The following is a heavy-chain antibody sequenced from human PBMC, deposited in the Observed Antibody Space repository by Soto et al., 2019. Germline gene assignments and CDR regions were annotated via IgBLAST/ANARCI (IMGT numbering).Heavy chain of an antibody. V-gene: IGHV4-4*02. D-gene: IGHD6-19*01. CDR2: FYHSGST. Sequence: SETLSLTCTVSGDSVTRSHWWSWVRQSPGKGLEWIGEFYHSGSTKYNPSLNSRVTRSVDQSKTQFSLHLSSVTAADTAVYYCASSGWSEDFYYYYGMDVWGQGTTVTVSS. CDR3: ASSGWSEDFYYYYGMDV. CDR1: GDSVTRSHW. J-gene: IGHJ6*02.